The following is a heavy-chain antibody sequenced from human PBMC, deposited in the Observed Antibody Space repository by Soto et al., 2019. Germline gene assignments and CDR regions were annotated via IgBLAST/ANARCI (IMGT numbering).Heavy chain of an antibody. CDR2: IKSKTDGGTT. J-gene: IGHJ4*02. D-gene: IGHD3-10*01. CDR1: GFTFSNAW. Sequence: GGSLRLSCAASGFTFSNAWMSWVRQAPGKGLEWVGRIKSKTDGGTTDYAAPVKGRFTISRDDSRNTLYLQMNSLKTEDTAVCYCTTGITMVRGVKGVYWGQGTLVTVSS. CDR3: TTGITMVRGVKGVY. V-gene: IGHV3-15*01.